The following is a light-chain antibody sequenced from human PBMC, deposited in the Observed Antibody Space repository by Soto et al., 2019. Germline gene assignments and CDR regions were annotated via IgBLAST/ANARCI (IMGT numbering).Light chain of an antibody. J-gene: IGKJ4*01. V-gene: IGKV1-5*03. CDR3: QQYDNYPLT. CDR1: QSISAW. Sequence: DIQMTQSPSTLSASVGDRVSINCRASQSISAWLAWYQQKPGKAPRLLIYKASTLEIGVPSRFSGSGSGTEFTLTISNLQPDDFATYYCQQYDNYPLTFGGGTKVDNK. CDR2: KAS.